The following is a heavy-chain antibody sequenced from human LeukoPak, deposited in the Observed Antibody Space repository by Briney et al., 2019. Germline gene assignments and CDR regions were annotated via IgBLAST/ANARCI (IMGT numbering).Heavy chain of an antibody. CDR1: GFTFSSYW. CDR3: AKVAEVGATGYYYYMDV. V-gene: IGHV3-7*01. Sequence: GGSLRLSCAASGFTFSSYWMSWVRQAPGKGLEWVANIKQDGSEKYYVDSVKGRFTISRDNAKNSLYLQMNSLRAEDTAVYYCAKVAEVGATGYYYYMDVWGKGTTVTISS. D-gene: IGHD1-26*01. CDR2: IKQDGSEK. J-gene: IGHJ6*03.